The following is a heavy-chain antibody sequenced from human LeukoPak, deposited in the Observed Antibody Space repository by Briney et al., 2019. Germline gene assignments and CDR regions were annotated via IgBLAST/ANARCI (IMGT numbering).Heavy chain of an antibody. D-gene: IGHD6-13*01. V-gene: IGHV1-18*01. CDR2: ISAYNGNT. CDR3: ARLKQQLVYYYYYMDV. J-gene: IGHJ6*03. CDR1: GYTFTSYG. Sequence: ASVKVSCKASGYTFTSYGISWVQQAPGQGLEWMGWISAYNGNTNYAQKLQGRVTMTTDTSTSTAYMELRSLRSDDTAVYYCARLKQQLVYYYYYMDVWGKGTTVTVSS.